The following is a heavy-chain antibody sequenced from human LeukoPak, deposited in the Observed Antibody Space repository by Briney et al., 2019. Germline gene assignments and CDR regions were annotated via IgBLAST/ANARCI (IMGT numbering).Heavy chain of an antibody. V-gene: IGHV1-69*05. D-gene: IGHD3-9*01. CDR1: GGTFSSYA. J-gene: IGHJ4*02. CDR2: IIPIFGTA. Sequence: GASVKVSRKASGGTFSSYAISWVRQAPGQGLEWMGGIIPIFGTANYAQKSQGRVTITTDESTSTAYMELSSLRSEDTAVYYCARGPKKGYFDLPGYFDYWGQGTLVTVSS. CDR3: ARGPKKGYFDLPGYFDY.